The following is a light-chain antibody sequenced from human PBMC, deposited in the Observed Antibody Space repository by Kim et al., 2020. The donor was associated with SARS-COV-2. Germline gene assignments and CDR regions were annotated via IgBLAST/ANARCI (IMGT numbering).Light chain of an antibody. J-gene: IGLJ3*02. Sequence: GHSITSTCTGTSSDIAAYNFIAWYQQHPGEAPKVIIYDVDTRPSGVSSRFSGSKSGTTASLTISEVQAEDEADYYCSSFRSGNTLLFGGGTQLTVL. CDR3: SSFRSGNTLL. V-gene: IGLV2-14*04. CDR2: DVD. CDR1: SSDIAAYNF.